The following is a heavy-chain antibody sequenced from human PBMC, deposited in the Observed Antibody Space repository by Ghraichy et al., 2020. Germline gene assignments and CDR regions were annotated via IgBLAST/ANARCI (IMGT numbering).Heavy chain of an antibody. CDR3: ARVLYPWGYYGMDV. CDR1: GGSISSGGYY. CDR2: IYYSGST. Sequence: SQTLSLTCTVSGGSISSGGYYWSWIRQHPGKGLEWIGYIYYSGSTYYNPSLKSRVTISVDTSKNQFSLKLSSVTAADTAVYYCARVLYPWGYYGMDVWGQGTTVTVSS. J-gene: IGHJ6*02. D-gene: IGHD3-16*01. V-gene: IGHV4-31*03.